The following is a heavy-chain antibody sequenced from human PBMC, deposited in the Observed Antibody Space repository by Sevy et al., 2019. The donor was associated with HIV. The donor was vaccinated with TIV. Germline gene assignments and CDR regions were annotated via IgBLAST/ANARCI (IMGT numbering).Heavy chain of an antibody. CDR3: ARDGDYDSSGFYGMDV. CDR1: GGSISSYY. Sequence: SETLSLTCTVSGGSISSYYWSWIRQPPGKGLEWIGYIYYSGSTNYNPSLKSRVTISVDTSKNQFSLKLSSVTAADTVVYYCARDGDYDSSGFYGMDVWGQGTTVTVSS. D-gene: IGHD3-22*01. CDR2: IYYSGST. V-gene: IGHV4-59*01. J-gene: IGHJ6*02.